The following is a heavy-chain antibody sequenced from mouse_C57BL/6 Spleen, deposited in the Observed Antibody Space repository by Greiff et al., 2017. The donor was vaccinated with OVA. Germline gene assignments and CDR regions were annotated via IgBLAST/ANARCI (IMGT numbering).Heavy chain of an antibody. CDR2: IWSGGSS. Sequence: VKLLESGPGLVQPSQCLSITCTVSGFSLTSYGVHWVRQSPGKGLEWLGVIWSGGSSAYNAAFISRQSISKDNSKSHGFVKMNSMKAEDTAIYYCDRKDPDYAMDYWGQGTSVTVSS. CDR3: DRKDPDYAMDY. CDR1: GFSLTSYG. V-gene: IGHV2-2*01. J-gene: IGHJ4*01.